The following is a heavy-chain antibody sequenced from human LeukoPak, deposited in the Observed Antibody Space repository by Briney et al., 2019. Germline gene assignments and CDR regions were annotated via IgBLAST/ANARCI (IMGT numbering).Heavy chain of an antibody. D-gene: IGHD6-19*01. CDR1: GFTFSSYG. V-gene: IGHV3-48*04. CDR3: ARDRAVANIGQLSPFHY. CDR2: ITNTGNSI. Sequence: GGSLRLSCAASGFTFSSYGMHWVRQAPGEGLEWLSFITNTGNSIYYADSVRGRFTISRDDAKNSLYLQINSLRAEDTAVYYCARDRAVANIGQLSPFHYCGQGTLVTVSS. J-gene: IGHJ4*02.